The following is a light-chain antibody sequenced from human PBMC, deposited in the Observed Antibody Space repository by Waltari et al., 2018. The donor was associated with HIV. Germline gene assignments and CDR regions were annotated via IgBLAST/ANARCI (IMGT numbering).Light chain of an antibody. V-gene: IGLV6-57*04. CDR3: QSYDSSNPWV. J-gene: IGLJ3*02. CDR2: EDN. CDR1: SGSIADNY. Sequence: NFMLTPPHSVSESPGKTVTISCTRSSGSIADNYGQGYQQRPGSAPTIVIYEDNQRPSGVPDRFSGSIDSSSNSASLTISGLKTEDEADYYCQSYDSSNPWVFGGGTKLTVL.